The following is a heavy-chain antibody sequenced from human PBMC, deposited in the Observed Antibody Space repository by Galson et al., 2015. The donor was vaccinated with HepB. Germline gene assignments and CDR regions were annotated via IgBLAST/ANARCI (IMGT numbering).Heavy chain of an antibody. Sequence: SVKVSCKASGHIFTNSGVIWVRQAPGQGFEWMGWISAYNGHTNYAQNLQGRVTMTTDTPTNTAYMELRSLRSDDTAVYYCARGLLGDYGDFDYWGQGTLLTVSS. CDR2: ISAYNGHT. J-gene: IGHJ4*02. V-gene: IGHV1-18*01. CDR1: GHIFTNSG. D-gene: IGHD4-17*01. CDR3: ARGLLGDYGDFDY.